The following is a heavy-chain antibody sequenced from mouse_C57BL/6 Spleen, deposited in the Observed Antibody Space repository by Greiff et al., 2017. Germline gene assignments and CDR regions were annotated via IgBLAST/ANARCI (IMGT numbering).Heavy chain of an antibody. D-gene: IGHD2-4*01. CDR2: ISDGGSYT. J-gene: IGHJ3*01. CDR1: GFTFSSYA. V-gene: IGHV5-4*01. CDR3: APDYPWFAY. Sequence: EVQRVESGGGLVKPGGSLKLSCAASGFTFSSYAMSWVRQTPEKRLEWVATISDGGSYTYYPDNVKGRFTISRDNAKNNLYLQMSHLKSEDTAMYYWAPDYPWFAYWGQGTLVTASA.